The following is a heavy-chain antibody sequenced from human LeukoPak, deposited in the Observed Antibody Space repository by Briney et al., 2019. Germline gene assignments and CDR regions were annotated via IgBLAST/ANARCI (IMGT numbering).Heavy chain of an antibody. Sequence: GASVKVSCKVSGYTLTELSMHWVRQAPGKGLEWMGGFDPEDGETIYAQKFQGRVTMTEDTSTDTAYMELSSLRSEDTAVYYCATDRYCSGGSCYFSPQDYWGQGTLVTVSS. J-gene: IGHJ4*02. D-gene: IGHD2-15*01. CDR1: GYTLTELS. V-gene: IGHV1-24*01. CDR2: FDPEDGET. CDR3: ATDRYCSGGSCYFSPQDY.